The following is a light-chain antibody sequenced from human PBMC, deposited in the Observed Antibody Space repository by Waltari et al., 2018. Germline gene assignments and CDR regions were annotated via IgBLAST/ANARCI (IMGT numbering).Light chain of an antibody. V-gene: IGLV2-8*01. CDR1: SSDVGGYKY. CDR2: EVS. Sequence: QSALTQPPSASGSPGQSVTISCTGSSSDVGGYKYVSWYHQHPGKAPKLMIFEVSKRPPGLPVRFSGSKSGNPASRTVSGLQAGEGADYYCSSNSDNGIKVFGTGTKVTVL. CDR3: SSNSDNGIKV. J-gene: IGLJ1*01.